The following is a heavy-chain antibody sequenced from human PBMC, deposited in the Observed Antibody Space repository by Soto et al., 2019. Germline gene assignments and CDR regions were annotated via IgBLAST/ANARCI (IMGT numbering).Heavy chain of an antibody. CDR2: IDPSDSYI. D-gene: IGHD5-12*01. J-gene: IGHJ5*02. V-gene: IGHV5-10-1*01. CDR3: ARHTYSASRWRGT. CDR1: GYDITTYW. Sequence: PGESLKISCKGSGYDITTYWISWVRQMPGRGLEWMGRIDPSDSYINYSPSFQGHVTFSADRSTNTAYLQWNSLKASDTAIVYCARHTYSASRWRGTWGKETLVT.